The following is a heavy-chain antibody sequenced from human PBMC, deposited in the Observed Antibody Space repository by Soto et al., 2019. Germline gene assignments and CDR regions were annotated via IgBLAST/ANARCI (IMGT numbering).Heavy chain of an antibody. V-gene: IGHV3-23*01. CDR2: ISGRGDIT. J-gene: IGHJ5*01. Sequence: EVQLLESGGGMVQPGGSLRLSCTASGFIFSSHVMNWVRQAPGKGREWVSLISGRGDITYYAGSVRGRFAISRDNSKNTLYIHMDNLRADDTAVYYCAKCPSARNCFGIRLDSWGQGTLVTVSS. D-gene: IGHD3-3*01. CDR1: GFIFSSHV. CDR3: AKCPSARNCFGIRLDS.